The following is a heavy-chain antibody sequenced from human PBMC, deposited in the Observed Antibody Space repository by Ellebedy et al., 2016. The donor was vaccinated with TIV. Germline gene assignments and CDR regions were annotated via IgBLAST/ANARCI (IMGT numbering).Heavy chain of an antibody. CDR1: GYTFTSYD. V-gene: IGHV1-8*01. CDR3: ARVRRMNWFDP. CDR2: MNPNSGNT. Sequence: ASVKVSCKASGYTFTSYDINWVRQATGQGLEWMGWMNPNSGNTGYAHKFQGRITLTRNTSISTAYMELTSLRSEDTALYYCARVRRMNWFDPWGQGTLVTVSS. J-gene: IGHJ5*02. D-gene: IGHD1-1*01.